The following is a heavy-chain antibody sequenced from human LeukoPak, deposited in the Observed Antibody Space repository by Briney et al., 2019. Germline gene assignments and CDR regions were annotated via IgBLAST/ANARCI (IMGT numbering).Heavy chain of an antibody. D-gene: IGHD3-10*01. V-gene: IGHV4-61*01. CDR1: GGSVGSGSYY. CDR2: IYYSGST. CDR3: AREQSWFGELFGPFDI. J-gene: IGHJ3*02. Sequence: SETLSLTCTVSGGSVGSGSYYWSWIRQPPGKGLEWIGYIYYSGSTNYNPSLKSRVTISVDTSKNQFSLKLSSVTAADTAVYYCAREQSWFGELFGPFDIWGQGTMVTVSS.